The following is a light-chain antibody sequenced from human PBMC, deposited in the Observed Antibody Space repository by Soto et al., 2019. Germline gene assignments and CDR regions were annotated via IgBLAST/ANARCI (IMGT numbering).Light chain of an antibody. V-gene: IGKV3-20*01. CDR1: QSVSSIY. J-gene: IGKJ2*01. CDR2: GAS. CDR3: QKYDRSSYT. Sequence: IVLTQSPGILSLSTGERATLSCRASQSVSSIYLAWYQQKPCQPPSLLSYGASSRATCIPDRFSGSGSGTDFTLTISRLEPEDFAVYYCQKYDRSSYTFGQGTKLEIK.